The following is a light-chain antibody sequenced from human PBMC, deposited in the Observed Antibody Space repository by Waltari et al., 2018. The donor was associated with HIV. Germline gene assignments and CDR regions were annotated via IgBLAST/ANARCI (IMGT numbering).Light chain of an antibody. J-gene: IGKJ2*01. CDR1: QSVSNGY. V-gene: IGKV3-20*01. CDR3: QHYGNSRYT. Sequence: EIVLTQSPDPLSLSPGEGATLSCRASQSVSNGYVAWYQQRPGQAPRLLISGTSARATDIPDTFSGSGSGTDFTLSISRLDPEDFAVYYCQHYGNSRYTFGQGTKLEIK. CDR2: GTS.